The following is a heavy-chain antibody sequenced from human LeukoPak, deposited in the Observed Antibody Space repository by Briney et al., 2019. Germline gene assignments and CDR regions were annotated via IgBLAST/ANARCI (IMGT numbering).Heavy chain of an antibody. CDR3: ARDLLYGDYVDY. Sequence: GGSLRLSCAPSGFTFSSYSMNWVRQAPGKGLEWVSSISSISSYIYYADSVKGRFTISRDNAKNSLYLQMNSLRAEDTAVYYCARDLLYGDYVDYWGQGTLVTVSS. J-gene: IGHJ4*02. CDR1: GFTFSSYS. CDR2: ISSISSYI. V-gene: IGHV3-21*01. D-gene: IGHD4-17*01.